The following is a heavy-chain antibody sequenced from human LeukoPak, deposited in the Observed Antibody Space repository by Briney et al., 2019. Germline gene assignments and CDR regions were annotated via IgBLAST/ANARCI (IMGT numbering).Heavy chain of an antibody. Sequence: ASVKVSCKASGYTFTSYGISWVRQAPGQELEWMGWISAYNGNTNYAQKLQGRVTMTTDTSTSTAYMELRSLRSDDTAVYYCARDHYDYNWFDPWGQGTLVTVSS. J-gene: IGHJ5*02. D-gene: IGHD3-22*01. CDR1: GYTFTSYG. CDR2: ISAYNGNT. V-gene: IGHV1-18*01. CDR3: ARDHYDYNWFDP.